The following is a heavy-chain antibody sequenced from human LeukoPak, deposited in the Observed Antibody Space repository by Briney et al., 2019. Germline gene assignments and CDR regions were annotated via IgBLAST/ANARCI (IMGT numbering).Heavy chain of an antibody. D-gene: IGHD3-3*01. CDR1: GGSISSHY. CDR2: IYYSGST. V-gene: IGHV4-59*11. CDR3: ARGSPYYDFWSGYYFGWFDP. J-gene: IGHJ5*02. Sequence: PSETLSLTCTVSGGSISSHYWSWIRQPPGKGLEWIGYIYYSGSTNYNPSLKSRVTISVDTSKNQFSLKLSSVTAADTAVYYCARGSPYYDFWSGYYFGWFDPWGQGTLVTVSS.